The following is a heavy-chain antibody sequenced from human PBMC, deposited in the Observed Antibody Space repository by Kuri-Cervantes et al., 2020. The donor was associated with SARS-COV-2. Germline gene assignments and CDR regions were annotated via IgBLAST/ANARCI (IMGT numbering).Heavy chain of an antibody. CDR3: AWLTDYGVPFDY. D-gene: IGHD4-17*01. CDR1: GYTFSDYY. J-gene: IGHJ4*02. V-gene: IGHV1-69*13. CDR2: IIPIFGTA. Sequence: SVKVSCKASGYTFSDYYMHWVRQAPGQGLEWMGRIIPIFGTANYAQKFQGRVTITADESTSTAYMELSSLRSEDTAVYYCAWLTDYGVPFDYWGQGTLVTVSS.